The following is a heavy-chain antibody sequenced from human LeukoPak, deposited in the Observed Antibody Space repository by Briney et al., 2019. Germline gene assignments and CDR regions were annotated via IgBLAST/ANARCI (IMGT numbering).Heavy chain of an antibody. D-gene: IGHD2-2*01. CDR1: GFTVSGNY. Sequence: PGGSLRLSCTASGFTVSGNYMNWVRQAPGKGLEWVSSISSSSSYIYYADSVKGRFTISRDNAKNSLYLQMNSLRAEDTAVYYCAKAGLEGYCSSTSCPYYYYMDVWGKGTTVTISS. CDR2: ISSSSSYI. J-gene: IGHJ6*03. V-gene: IGHV3-21*04. CDR3: AKAGLEGYCSSTSCPYYYYMDV.